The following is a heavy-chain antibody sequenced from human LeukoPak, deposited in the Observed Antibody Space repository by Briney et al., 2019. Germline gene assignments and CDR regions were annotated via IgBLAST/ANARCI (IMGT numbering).Heavy chain of an antibody. J-gene: IGHJ4*02. CDR2: IYAGNSDA. V-gene: IGHV5-51*01. CDR3: AIINHPDGRVY. Sequence: GESLRISCQGFGYPFTTSWTGWVRQLPGKGLEWTAIIYAGNSDAKYSPSFQGQVPISTDRSISTAYLHWSSLKASDTAIYYCAIINHPDGRVYWGQGTLVTVSS. CDR1: GYPFTTSW. D-gene: IGHD5-24*01.